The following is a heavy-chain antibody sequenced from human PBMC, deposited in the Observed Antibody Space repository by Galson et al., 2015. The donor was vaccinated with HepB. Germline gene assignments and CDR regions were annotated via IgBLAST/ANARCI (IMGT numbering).Heavy chain of an antibody. CDR2: ISASGGTT. J-gene: IGHJ4*02. CDR1: GFTFSSYA. Sequence: SLRLSCAASGFTFSSYAVSWVRQAPGKGLEWVSAISASGGTTSYADSVKGRFTVSRDNSKNTLYLQVNSLRAEDTAVYYCARIAGYSTSWYYFDYWGQGMLVTVSS. D-gene: IGHD6-13*01. CDR3: ARIAGYSTSWYYFDY. V-gene: IGHV3-23*01.